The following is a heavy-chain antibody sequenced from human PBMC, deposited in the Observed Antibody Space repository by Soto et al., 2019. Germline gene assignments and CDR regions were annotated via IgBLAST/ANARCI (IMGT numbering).Heavy chain of an antibody. CDR1: GGSISSGGYS. J-gene: IGHJ6*02. D-gene: IGHD3-3*01. CDR2: IYHSGST. Sequence: SETLSLTCAVSGGSISSGGYSWSWIRQPPGKGLEWIGYIYHSGSTYYNPSLKSRVTISVDRSKNQFSLKLSSVTAADTAVYYCARGRYDFWSGYFQYYYYYYGMDVWGHGTTVTVSS. CDR3: ARGRYDFWSGYFQYYYYYYGMDV. V-gene: IGHV4-30-2*01.